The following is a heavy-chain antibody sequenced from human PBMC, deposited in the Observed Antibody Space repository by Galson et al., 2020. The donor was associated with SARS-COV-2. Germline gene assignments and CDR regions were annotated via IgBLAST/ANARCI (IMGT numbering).Heavy chain of an antibody. V-gene: IGHV4-38-2*01. CDR2: IYPNGRT. D-gene: IGHD3-22*01. J-gene: IGHJ2*01. CDR1: GYSISTTTY. Sequence: SETLSLTCAVSGYSISTTTYWGSVRPPPGQGLEWIGSIYPNGRTYYNPSLKSRVTISVDTSKTQFSLRLDSVTAADTALYYCARQVVNMLVVVTVLGWYFDLWGRGTLVTVSS. CDR3: ARQVVNMLVVVTVLGWYFDL.